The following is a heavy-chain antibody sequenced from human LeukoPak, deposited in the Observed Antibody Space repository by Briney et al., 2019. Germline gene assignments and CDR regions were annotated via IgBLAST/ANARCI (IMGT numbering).Heavy chain of an antibody. D-gene: IGHD2-15*01. CDR3: ARVDVVGEYYFDY. J-gene: IGHJ4*02. CDR1: GGSISSGDYY. V-gene: IGHV4-30-4*01. Sequence: SQTLSLTCTVSGGSISSGDYYWSWIRQPPGKGLEWIGYIYYSGSTYYNPSLKSRVTILVDTSKNQFSLKLSSVTAADTAVYYCARVDVVGEYYFDYWGREPWSPSPQ. CDR2: IYYSGST.